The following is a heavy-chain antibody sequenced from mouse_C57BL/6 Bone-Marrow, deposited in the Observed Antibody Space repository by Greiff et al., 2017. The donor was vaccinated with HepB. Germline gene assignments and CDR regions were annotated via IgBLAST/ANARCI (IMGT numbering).Heavy chain of an antibody. D-gene: IGHD1-2*01. J-gene: IGHJ3*01. CDR1: GFNIKDDY. CDR2: IDPENGDT. CDR3: NTIITTGGGFAY. V-gene: IGHV14-4*01. Sequence: EVQLQQSGAELVRPGASVKLSCTASGFNIKDDYMHWVKQRPEQGLEWIGWIDPENGDTEYASKFQGKATITADTSSNTAYLQLSSLTSEDTAVYYCNTIITTGGGFAYWGQGTLVTVSA.